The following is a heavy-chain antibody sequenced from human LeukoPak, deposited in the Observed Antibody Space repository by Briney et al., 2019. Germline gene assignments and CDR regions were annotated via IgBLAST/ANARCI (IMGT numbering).Heavy chain of an antibody. Sequence: SVKVSCKASGGTFSNYAIGWVRQAPGQGLEWMGRIIPVAGVTNNAQKFQGRVTITADTSTSTAYMELSNLISEDTAVYYCARDPGAYGDYFRPSGWDSWGQGTLVTVSS. CDR1: GGTFSNYA. CDR2: IIPVAGVT. CDR3: ARDPGAYGDYFRPSGWDS. V-gene: IGHV1-69*04. J-gene: IGHJ4*02. D-gene: IGHD4-17*01.